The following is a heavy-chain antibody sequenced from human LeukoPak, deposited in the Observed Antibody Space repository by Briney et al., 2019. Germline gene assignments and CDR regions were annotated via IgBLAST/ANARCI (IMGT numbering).Heavy chain of an antibody. CDR1: GFSFSSYT. CDR3: ARVRMGATVSNYYYYYMDV. D-gene: IGHD1-26*01. V-gene: IGHV3-64*01. CDR2: IISHGGNT. J-gene: IGHJ6*03. Sequence: PGGSLRLSCAASGFSFSSYTMHWVRQAPGKGLEYVSAIISHGGNTHYTNSVKGRFTISRDNSKNTLYLQMGSLRPDDMAVYHCARVRMGATVSNYYYYYMDVWGKGTTVTVSS.